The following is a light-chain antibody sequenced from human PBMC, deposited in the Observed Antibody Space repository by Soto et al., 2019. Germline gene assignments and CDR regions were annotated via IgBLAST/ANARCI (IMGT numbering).Light chain of an antibody. CDR2: SNN. CDR3: AAWDDSLNGVV. J-gene: IGLJ2*01. Sequence: QSVLTHPPSASGTLGQRVTISCSGSSSNIGDNTVNWYQQLPGTAPKLLIHSNNERPSGVPDRFSGSKSGTSASLAISGLQTEDEADYYCAAWDDSLNGVVFGGGTKLTVL. CDR1: SSNIGDNT. V-gene: IGLV1-44*01.